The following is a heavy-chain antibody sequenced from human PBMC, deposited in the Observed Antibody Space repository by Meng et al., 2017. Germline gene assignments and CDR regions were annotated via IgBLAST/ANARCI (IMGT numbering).Heavy chain of an antibody. D-gene: IGHD6-19*01. CDR1: WGTFSRYA. J-gene: IGHJ4*02. CDR2: FFPIFGTA. V-gene: IGHV1-69*06. CDR3: HSGLYQAGDDY. Sequence: QMHVVQSGAWVKKHGSSVKVFCKAFWGTFSRYAISWVRRAPGQGSELMGGFFPIFGTANYAQKFQGRVPITADKSTSTAYMELSSLRSEDTAVYYCHSGLYQAGDDYWGQGTLVTVSS.